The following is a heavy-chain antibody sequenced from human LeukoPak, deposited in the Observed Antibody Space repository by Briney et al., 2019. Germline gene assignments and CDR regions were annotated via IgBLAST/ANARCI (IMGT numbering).Heavy chain of an antibody. CDR1: GFTFSSYT. Sequence: GGSLRLSCAASGFTFSSYTMHWVRQAPGEGLEWVAVTSYDGTNKHYADSVKGRFAISRGNSKDTLYLQMNTLRAEDTAVYFCARVKAINWNDVRAFDIWGQGTMVTVSS. V-gene: IGHV3-30*09. CDR2: TSYDGTNK. J-gene: IGHJ3*02. CDR3: ARVKAINWNDVRAFDI. D-gene: IGHD1-20*01.